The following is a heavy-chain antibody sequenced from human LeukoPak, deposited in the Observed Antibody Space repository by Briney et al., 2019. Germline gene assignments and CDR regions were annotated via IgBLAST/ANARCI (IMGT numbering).Heavy chain of an antibody. V-gene: IGHV3-15*01. D-gene: IGHD6-6*01. Sequence: GGSLRLSCAVSAFTFSNAWMSWVRQAPGKGLEWVGRIKIKSAGGTTDYAAPVKGRFTISRDDSKNTLYLQMNSLKTEDTAVYYCTTEYYYFDYWGQGTLVTVSS. J-gene: IGHJ4*02. CDR2: IKIKSAGGTT. CDR3: TTEYYYFDY. CDR1: AFTFSNAW.